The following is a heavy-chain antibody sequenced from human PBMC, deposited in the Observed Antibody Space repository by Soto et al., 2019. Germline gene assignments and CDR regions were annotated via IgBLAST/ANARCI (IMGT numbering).Heavy chain of an antibody. D-gene: IGHD6-6*01. Sequence: SGPTLVNPTQTLTLACTFSGFSFSTRGVGVGWIRQPPGKALEWLALIYWDDGKRYSPSLKSRLTITKDTSKNQVILTMTNMDPVDTATYFCAYRPQSTFDIWGQGTVVTVSS. CDR2: IYWDDGK. CDR1: GFSFSTRGVG. V-gene: IGHV2-5*02. CDR3: AYRPQSTFDI. J-gene: IGHJ3*02.